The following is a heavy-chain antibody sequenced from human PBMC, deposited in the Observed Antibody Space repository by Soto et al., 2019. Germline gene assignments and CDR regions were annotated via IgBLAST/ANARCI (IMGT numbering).Heavy chain of an antibody. Sequence: SVKVSCKASGDTFNNYAISWVRQAPGQGLEWMGGIIPTFGTANYAQKFQGRVTITADKSTSTAYMELSSLRSEDTAIYYCASRTGYSSGFDAFDIWGHGTMVTVSS. J-gene: IGHJ3*02. CDR3: ASRTGYSSGFDAFDI. CDR1: GDTFNNYA. CDR2: IIPTFGTA. V-gene: IGHV1-69*06. D-gene: IGHD6-19*01.